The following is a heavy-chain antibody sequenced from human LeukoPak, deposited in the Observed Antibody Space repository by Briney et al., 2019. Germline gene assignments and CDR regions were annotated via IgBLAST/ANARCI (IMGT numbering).Heavy chain of an antibody. CDR3: ARGAYGSGSYGDNWFDP. V-gene: IGHV3-66*01. CDR2: IYSGGST. CDR1: GFAFRSCE. J-gene: IGHJ5*02. D-gene: IGHD3-10*01. Sequence: GGSLRLSCAASGFAFRSCEMNWVRQAPGKGLEWVSVIYSGGSTYYADSVKGRFTISRDNSKNTLYLQMNSLRAEDTAVYYCARGAYGSGSYGDNWFDPWGQGTLVTVSS.